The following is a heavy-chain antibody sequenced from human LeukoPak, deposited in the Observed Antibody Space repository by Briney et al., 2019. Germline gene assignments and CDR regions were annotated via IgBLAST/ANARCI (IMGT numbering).Heavy chain of an antibody. CDR3: ARHGSGSYNYYYYGMDV. CDR2: IYPGDSDT. D-gene: IGHD1-26*01. V-gene: IGHV5-51*01. CDR1: GYSFTSYW. J-gene: IGHJ6*02. Sequence: GESLTISCKGSGYSFTSYWIGWVRQMPGKGLEWMGIIYPGDSDTRYSPSFQGQVTISADKSISTAYLQWSSLKASDTAMYYCARHGSGSYNYYYYGMDVWGQGTTVTVSS.